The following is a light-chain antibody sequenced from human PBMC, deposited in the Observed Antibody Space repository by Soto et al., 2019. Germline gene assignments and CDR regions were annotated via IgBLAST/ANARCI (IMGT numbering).Light chain of an antibody. V-gene: IGLV2-14*03. J-gene: IGLJ2*01. Sequence: QSVLTQPASVSGSPGQSITISCTGTSSDVGGYDYVSWYQHHPGEAPKLMIFNVSNRPSGVSNRFSGSKSGNTASLTISGLQAEDEADYYCTSYTSDTTLVFGGGTKLTVL. CDR1: SSDVGGYDY. CDR2: NVS. CDR3: TSYTSDTTLV.